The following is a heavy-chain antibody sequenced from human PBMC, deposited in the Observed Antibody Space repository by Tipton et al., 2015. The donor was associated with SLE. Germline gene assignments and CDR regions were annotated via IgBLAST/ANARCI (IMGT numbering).Heavy chain of an antibody. Sequence: LRLSCTVSGGSISSHSWSWIRQPPGKGLEWIGHIYKSGSTNYRPSLKSRVTISVDTSKSQFSLKLRFLTAADTAMYYCARLNYYGSGSDAFDIWGQGTIVTVSS. V-gene: IGHV4-4*09. D-gene: IGHD3-10*01. J-gene: IGHJ3*02. CDR3: ARLNYYGSGSDAFDI. CDR2: IYKSGST. CDR1: GGSISSHS.